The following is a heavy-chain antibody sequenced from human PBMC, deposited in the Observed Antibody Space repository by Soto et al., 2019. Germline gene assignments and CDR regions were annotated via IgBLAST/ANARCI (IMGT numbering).Heavy chain of an antibody. CDR3: ASRKREEICSSGNCYFTY. J-gene: IGHJ4*02. CDR2: VFYSGSS. Sequence: QLQLQESGPGLLKPSETLSLTCTVSGDSISTSNYYWSWIRQSPGKGLEWIGSVFYSGSSYYNPSLRIRVTISVDASRNQFSLRVNSVTAADTAVYYGASRKREEICSSGNCYFTYWGQGTLVTVSS. D-gene: IGHD2-2*01. CDR1: GDSISTSNYY. V-gene: IGHV4-39*01.